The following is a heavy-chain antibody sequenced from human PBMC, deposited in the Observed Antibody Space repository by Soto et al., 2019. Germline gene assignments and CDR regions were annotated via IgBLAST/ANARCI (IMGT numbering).Heavy chain of an antibody. D-gene: IGHD2-15*01. V-gene: IGHV4-34*01. CDR1: GGSFSGYY. J-gene: IGHJ5*02. CDR2: INHSGST. CDR3: ARGQGYCSGGSCPQRYTWFDP. Sequence: PSETLSLTCAVYGGSFSGYYWSWIRQPPGKGLEWIGEINHSGSTNYNPSLKSRVTISVDTSKNQFSLKLSSVTAADTAVYYCARGQGYCSGGSCPQRYTWFDPWGQGNLLTVSS.